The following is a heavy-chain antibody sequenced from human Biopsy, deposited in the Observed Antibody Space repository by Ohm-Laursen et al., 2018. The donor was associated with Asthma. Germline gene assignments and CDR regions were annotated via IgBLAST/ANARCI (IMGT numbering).Heavy chain of an antibody. Sequence: LRLSCAASRFTYEMHWVRQAPGKGLEWVAVISYDGSSIYYADSVKGRFTTSRDNSKNTLSLQMNSLTAEDTAVYYCAREGVAGTHIEDWGQGTLVTVSS. CDR3: AREGVAGTHIED. D-gene: IGHD6-19*01. J-gene: IGHJ4*02. CDR2: ISYDGSSI. V-gene: IGHV3-30-3*01. CDR1: RFTYE.